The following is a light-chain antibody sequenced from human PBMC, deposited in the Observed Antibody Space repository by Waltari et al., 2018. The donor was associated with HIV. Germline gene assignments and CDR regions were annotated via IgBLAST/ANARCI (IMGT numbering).Light chain of an antibody. CDR3: QQYYNTPSIT. J-gene: IGKJ5*01. V-gene: IGKV4-1*01. Sequence: DIVMTQSPDSLAVSLGQRATISCKSSQSVLSSSNNKNYLAWYQQRPGQPPKLLISWASARKSGVSDRISGSGSGTDFTLTINSLQAEDVAVYYCQQYYNTPSITFGQGTRLEIK. CDR1: QSVLSSSNNKNY. CDR2: WAS.